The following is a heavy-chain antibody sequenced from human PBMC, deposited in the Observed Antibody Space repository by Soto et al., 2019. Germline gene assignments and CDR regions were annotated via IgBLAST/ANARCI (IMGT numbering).Heavy chain of an antibody. J-gene: IGHJ3*02. Sequence: SETLSLTCTVSGGSISSYYWSWIRQPPGKGLEWIGYIYYSGSTNYNPSLKSRVTISVDTSKNQFSPKLSSVTAADTAVYYCARVGYYDYVWGSYRQKGGAFDIWGQGTMVTVSS. CDR2: IYYSGST. D-gene: IGHD3-16*02. V-gene: IGHV4-59*01. CDR3: ARVGYYDYVWGSYRQKGGAFDI. CDR1: GGSISSYY.